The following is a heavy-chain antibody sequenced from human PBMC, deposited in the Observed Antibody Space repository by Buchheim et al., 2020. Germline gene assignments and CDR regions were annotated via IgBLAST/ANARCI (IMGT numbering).Heavy chain of an antibody. Sequence: EVQLVQSGGGLVQPGGSLRLSCAASGIPVSSNYMSWVRQSPEKGLAWVSVLYTSGKSYYPDSVKGRFIVSRADSENTTYLQMNGLRPEDTAVYYCASPGYSSGWYAYWGQGT. CDR3: ASPGYSSGWYAY. CDR1: GIPVSSNY. V-gene: IGHV3-66*02. J-gene: IGHJ4*02. D-gene: IGHD6-19*01. CDR2: LYTSGKS.